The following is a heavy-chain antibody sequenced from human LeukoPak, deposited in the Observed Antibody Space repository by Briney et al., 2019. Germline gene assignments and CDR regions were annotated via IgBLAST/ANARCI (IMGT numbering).Heavy chain of an antibody. CDR3: ARDGDSPMVDFDY. D-gene: IGHD5-18*01. CDR1: GYTFTDFY. CDR2: IFPRNGDT. Sequence: ASVKVSCKTSGYTFTDFYFYWLRQAPGQGLEWVGWIFPRNGDTNYAQKFQDRVTLTRDTSISTAYMELSRLTSDDTAIYYCARDGDSPMVDFDYWARKPWSPSPQ. J-gene: IGHJ4*02. V-gene: IGHV1-2*02.